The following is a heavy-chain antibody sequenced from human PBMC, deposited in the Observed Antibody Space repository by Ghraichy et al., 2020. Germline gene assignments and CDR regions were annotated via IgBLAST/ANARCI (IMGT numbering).Heavy chain of an antibody. D-gene: IGHD4/OR15-4a*01. CDR1: GYTLTELS. V-gene: IGHV1-24*01. CDR2: FDPEDGET. CDR3: ATSLDYPPALDV. J-gene: IGHJ6*02. Sequence: ASVKVSCKVSGYTLTELSMHWVRQAPGKGLEWMGGFDPEDGETIYAQKFQGRVTMTEDTSTDTAYMELSSLRSEDTAVYYCATSLDYPPALDVWGQGTTVTVSS.